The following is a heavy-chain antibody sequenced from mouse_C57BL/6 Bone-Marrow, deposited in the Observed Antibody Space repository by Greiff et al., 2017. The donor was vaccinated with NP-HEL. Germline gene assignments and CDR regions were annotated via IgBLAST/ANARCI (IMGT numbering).Heavy chain of an antibody. V-gene: IGHV1-69*01. CDR2: IDPSVSFT. J-gene: IGHJ3*01. Sequence: QVQLQQPGAELLMPGASVRLSCKASGYTFTSSWLHWVKRRPGQGLEWIGEIDPSVSFTTYNQKFKGKSTLTVDKSSSTAYMQLSSLTSEDSAVYYCAVYDGYSAWFAYWGQGTLVTVSA. D-gene: IGHD2-3*01. CDR3: AVYDGYSAWFAY. CDR1: GYTFTSSW.